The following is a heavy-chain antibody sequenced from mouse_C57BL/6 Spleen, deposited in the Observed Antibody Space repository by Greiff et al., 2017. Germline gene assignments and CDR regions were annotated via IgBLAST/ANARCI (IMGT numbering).Heavy chain of an antibody. D-gene: IGHD1-1*01. Sequence: QVQLQQSGAELVKPGASVKISCKASGYAFSSYWMNWVKQRPGKGLEWIGQIYPGDGDTNYNGKFKGKATLTADKSSSTAYMQLSSLTSEDSAVYFCARFRGYGSSYYFDVWGTGTTVTVSS. CDR2: IYPGDGDT. CDR3: ARFRGYGSSYYFDV. CDR1: GYAFSSYW. V-gene: IGHV1-80*01. J-gene: IGHJ1*03.